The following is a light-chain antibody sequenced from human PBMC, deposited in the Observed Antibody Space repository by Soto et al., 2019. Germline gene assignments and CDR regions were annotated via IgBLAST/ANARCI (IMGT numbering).Light chain of an antibody. CDR3: QQYSGWPYT. CDR1: QSISSH. J-gene: IGKJ2*01. Sequence: EIVLTQSPATLAVSPGEGATLSCRASQSISSHLTWYQQKPGQPPRLLIYGASTRATGIPARFSGSGSGTEFTFTISSLQSEDCAVYYCQQYSGWPYTFGRGTKLEIK. V-gene: IGKV3-15*01. CDR2: GAS.